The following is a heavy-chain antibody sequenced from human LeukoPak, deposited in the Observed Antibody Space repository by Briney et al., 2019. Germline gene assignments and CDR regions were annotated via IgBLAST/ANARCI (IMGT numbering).Heavy chain of an antibody. CDR2: INHSGST. J-gene: IGHJ5*02. D-gene: IGHD2-15*01. Sequence: SETLSLTCAVYGGSFSGYYWSWIRQPPGKGLEWIGEINHSGSTNYNPSLKSRVTISVDTSKNQFSLKLSSVTAADTAVYYCARGETDIVVVVAASNWFDPWGQGTLVTVSS. CDR3: ARGETDIVVVVAASNWFDP. CDR1: GGSFSGYY. V-gene: IGHV4-34*01.